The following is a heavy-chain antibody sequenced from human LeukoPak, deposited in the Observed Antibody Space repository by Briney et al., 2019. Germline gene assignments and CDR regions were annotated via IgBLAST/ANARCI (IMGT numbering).Heavy chain of an antibody. CDR3: SRNGGWYADY. Sequence: GGSLRLSGTASGFTFGDYAMSWFRQAPGKGREWVGFIRSKAYGGTTEYAASVKGRFTISRDDSKSIAYLQMNSLKTEDTAVYYCSRNGGWYADYWGQGTLVTVPS. CDR1: GFTFGDYA. CDR2: IRSKAYGGTT. V-gene: IGHV3-49*03. D-gene: IGHD2-2*01. J-gene: IGHJ4*02.